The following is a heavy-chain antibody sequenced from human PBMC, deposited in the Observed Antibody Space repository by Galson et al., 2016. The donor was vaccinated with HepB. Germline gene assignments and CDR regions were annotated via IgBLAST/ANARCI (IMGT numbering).Heavy chain of an antibody. Sequence: SVKVSCKASGFSFTSFYIHWVRQAPGQGLEWLGIVDPNYPQQFQGRVSMTRDTSTSTVYMELNSLTSEDTAEYYCAREGGSSWGFDYWGQGTLVIVSS. CDR2: VDP. CDR3: AREGGSSWGFDY. V-gene: IGHV1-46*01. J-gene: IGHJ4*02. CDR1: GFSFTSFY. D-gene: IGHD1-26*01.